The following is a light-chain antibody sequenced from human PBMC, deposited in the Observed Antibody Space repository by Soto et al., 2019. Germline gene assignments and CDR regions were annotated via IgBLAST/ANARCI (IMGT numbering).Light chain of an antibody. CDR3: QAWDGGTVV. CDR1: KLGDKY. CDR2: QDT. Sequence: SYELTQPPSMSVSPGQTATIACSGDKLGDKYVCWYQQKSGESPILVIYQDTKRPSGIPERFSGSNSGSTATLTISGTQSIDEADYYCQAWDGGTVVFGGGTRSPS. J-gene: IGLJ2*01. V-gene: IGLV3-1*01.